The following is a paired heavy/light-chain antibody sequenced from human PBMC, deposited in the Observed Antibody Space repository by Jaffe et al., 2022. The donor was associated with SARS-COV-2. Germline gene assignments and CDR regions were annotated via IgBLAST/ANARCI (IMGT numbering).Heavy chain of an antibody. J-gene: IGHJ4*02. V-gene: IGHV5-51*01. CDR3: ARGSDYAWGTKAPLFDH. CDR2: IDAYDSDI. Sequence: EVHLVQSGAEVRKPGESLRISCKADGYTFSKFWIGWVRQMPGKGLEWMGVIDAYDSDIRYSPSFRGQVTISIDKSISTVYLQWRSLQASDTATYYCARGSDYAWGTKAPLFDHWGQGTLVTVSS. CDR1: GYTFSKFW. D-gene: IGHD3-16*01.
Light chain of an antibody. V-gene: IGKV3-11*01. CDR1: QSVNIY. CDR3: LQRHKWPPVT. Sequence: IVLTQSPATLSLSPGESATLSCRASQSVNIYLAWYQQKPGQAPRLLIFDASNRTTGIPPRFSGSGSGTDFSLTISSLEPEDSAFYYCLQRHKWPPVTFGQGTKLEIK. CDR2: DAS. J-gene: IGKJ2*01.